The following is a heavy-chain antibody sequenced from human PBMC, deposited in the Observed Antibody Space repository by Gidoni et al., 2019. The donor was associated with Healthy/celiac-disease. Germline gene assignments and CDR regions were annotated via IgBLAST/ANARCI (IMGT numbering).Heavy chain of an antibody. CDR2: ISGSGGST. V-gene: IGHV3-23*01. CDR3: ATHSNYEHYYMDV. D-gene: IGHD4-4*01. J-gene: IGHJ6*03. CDR1: GFTFSSYA. Sequence: EVQLLESGGGLVQPGGFLRLSCAAAGFTFSSYAMSWVRQAPGKGLEWVSAISGSGGSTYYADSVKGRFTISRDNSKNTLYLQMNSLRAEDTAVYYCATHSNYEHYYMDVWGKGTTVTVSS.